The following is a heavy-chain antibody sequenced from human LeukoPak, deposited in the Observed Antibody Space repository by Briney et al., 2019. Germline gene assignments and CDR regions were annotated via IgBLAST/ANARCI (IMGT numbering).Heavy chain of an antibody. Sequence: GGSLRLSCAASGFTFSSYWMHWVRQAPGKGLVRVSRINSDGSSTSYADSVKGRFTISRDNAKNTLYLQMNSLRAEDTAVYYCARLGSQGGVAALDYWGQGTLVTVPS. J-gene: IGHJ4*02. V-gene: IGHV3-74*01. CDR3: ARLGSQGGVAALDY. CDR2: INSDGSST. D-gene: IGHD6-25*01. CDR1: GFTFSSYW.